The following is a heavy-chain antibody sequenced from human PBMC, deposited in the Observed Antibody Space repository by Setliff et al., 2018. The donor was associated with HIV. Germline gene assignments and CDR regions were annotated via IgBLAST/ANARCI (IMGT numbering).Heavy chain of an antibody. CDR3: ARGGGYDRGGYYPFDY. Sequence: PSETLSLTCAVYGGSLSGYHWSWIRQSPEKGLEWIGEINHSGSTNYNPSLKSRVTMSVDTSKNQFSLKLSSVTAADTAVYYCARGGGYDRGGYYPFDYWGQGTPVTVSS. V-gene: IGHV4-34*01. CDR2: INHSGST. D-gene: IGHD3-22*01. CDR1: GGSLSGYH. J-gene: IGHJ4*02.